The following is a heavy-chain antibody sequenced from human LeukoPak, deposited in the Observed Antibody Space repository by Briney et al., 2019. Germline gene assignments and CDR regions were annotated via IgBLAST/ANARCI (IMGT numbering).Heavy chain of an antibody. CDR2: IRYDGSNK. Sequence: PGGCLRLSCAASGFTFSSYGMHWVRQAPGKGLEWVAFIRYDGSNKYYADSVKGRFTISRDNSKNTLYLQMNSLRAEDTAVYYCAKMVVVGGYTKLDYWGQGTLVTVSS. D-gene: IGHD2-15*01. J-gene: IGHJ4*02. V-gene: IGHV3-30*02. CDR1: GFTFSSYG. CDR3: AKMVVVGGYTKLDY.